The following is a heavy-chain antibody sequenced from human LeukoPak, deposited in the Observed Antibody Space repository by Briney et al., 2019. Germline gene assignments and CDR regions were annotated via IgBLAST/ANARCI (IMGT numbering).Heavy chain of an antibody. CDR2: INPNSGDT. D-gene: IGHD1-1*01. CDR1: GYTFTGYY. V-gene: IGHV1-2*06. J-gene: IGHJ4*02. Sequence: ASVKVSCKASGYTFTGYYMHWVRQAPGQGLEWMGRINPNSGDTHYAQKFQGRVTMTRDTSTNTVYTELSRLGSDDTAIYYCARDRLGSYEYWGQGTLVIVSS. CDR3: ARDRLGSYEY.